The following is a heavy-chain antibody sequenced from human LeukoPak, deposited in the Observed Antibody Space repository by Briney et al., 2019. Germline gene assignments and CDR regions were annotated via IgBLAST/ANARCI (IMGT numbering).Heavy chain of an antibody. Sequence: PGGSLRLSCAASGFTFSTYSMNWVRQAPGKGLEWVSSITSSSSSIFYADSVKGRFTISRDNAKNSLYLQMNSLRAEDTAVYYCVSVTQGGSSRDYWGQGTLVTVSS. V-gene: IGHV3-21*01. CDR3: VSVTQGGSSRDY. J-gene: IGHJ4*02. CDR1: GFTFSTYS. D-gene: IGHD1-14*01. CDR2: ITSSSSSI.